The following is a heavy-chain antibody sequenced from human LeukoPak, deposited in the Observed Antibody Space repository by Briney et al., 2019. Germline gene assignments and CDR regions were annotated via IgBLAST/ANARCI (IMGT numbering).Heavy chain of an antibody. Sequence: SSETLSLTCTVSGGSISSSSYYWGWIRQPPGKGLEWIGSIYYSGSTYYNPSLKSRVTISVDTSKNQFSLKLSSVTAADTAVYYCARRDDSSGYHKIFDYWGPGTLVTVSS. J-gene: IGHJ4*02. CDR3: ARRDDSSGYHKIFDY. CDR1: GGSISSSSYY. D-gene: IGHD3-22*01. V-gene: IGHV4-39*01. CDR2: IYYSGST.